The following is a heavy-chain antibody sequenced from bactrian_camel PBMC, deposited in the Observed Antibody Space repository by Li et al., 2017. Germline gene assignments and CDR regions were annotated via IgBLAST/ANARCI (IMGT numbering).Heavy chain of an antibody. V-gene: IGHV3S6*01. CDR1: GFTFSMYW. J-gene: IGHJ4*01. CDR3: GQSVDNY. CDR2: IHSDGDT. Sequence: HVQLVESGGGLVQPGQSLRLSCTASGFTFSMYWMSWARQAPGKGLEWVSTIHSDGDTYYADSVKGRFTISRDNAKNTAYLQMNSLQPEDTAEYYCGQSVDNYWGQGTQVTVS.